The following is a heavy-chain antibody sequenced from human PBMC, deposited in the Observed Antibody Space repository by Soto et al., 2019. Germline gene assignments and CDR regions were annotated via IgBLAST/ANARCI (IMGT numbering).Heavy chain of an antibody. D-gene: IGHD3-22*01. CDR3: AKDPTSYDSSAQFDS. J-gene: IGHJ4*02. V-gene: IGHV3-53*01. CDR2: IYSGGST. CDR1: GFTVSGSY. Sequence: GESLKISCAASGFTVSGSYMSWVRQAPGKGLEWVSVIYSGGSTYYADSVKGRFTISRDNAKNTLYLQMNSLRVEDMAVYYCAKDPTSYDSSAQFDSWGQGTLVTVSS.